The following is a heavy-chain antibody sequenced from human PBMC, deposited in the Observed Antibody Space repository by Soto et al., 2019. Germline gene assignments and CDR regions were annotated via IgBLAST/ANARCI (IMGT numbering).Heavy chain of an antibody. D-gene: IGHD6-19*01. J-gene: IGHJ5*01. V-gene: IGHV3-23*01. Sequence: EVQLLESGGDLVQPGGSLRLSCAASGFTFTTYGMSWVRQAPGKGLEWVSVINSDGATYYADSVQGRFSISRDNSKSTLCLQMNSLSVEDTAIYYCASRPRGSVAGTLDSWGQGSLVTVS. CDR2: INSDGAT. CDR1: GFTFTTYG. CDR3: ASRPRGSVAGTLDS.